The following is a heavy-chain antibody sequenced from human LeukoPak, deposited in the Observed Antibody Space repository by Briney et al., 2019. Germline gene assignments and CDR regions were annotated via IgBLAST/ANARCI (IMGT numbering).Heavy chain of an antibody. J-gene: IGHJ6*02. CDR2: INPNSGGT. CDR3: ARSNYDILTGWEIGLNYYYYGMDV. CDR1: GYTFTSYY. V-gene: IGHV1-2*04. Sequence: ASVKVSCTASGYTFTSYYMHWVRQAPGQGLEWMGWINPNSGGTNYAQKFQGWVTMTRDTSISTAYMELSRLRSDDTAVYYCARSNYDILTGWEIGLNYYYYGMDVWGQGTTVTVSS. D-gene: IGHD3-9*01.